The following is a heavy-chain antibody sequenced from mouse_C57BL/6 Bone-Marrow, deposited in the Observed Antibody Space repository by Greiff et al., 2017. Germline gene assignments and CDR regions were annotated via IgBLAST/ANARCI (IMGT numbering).Heavy chain of an antibody. Sequence: DVKLVESGGGLVKPGGSLTLSCAASGFTFSSYAMSWVRQTPEKRLEWVATISDGGSYTYYPDNVKGRFTISRDNAKNNLYLQMSHLKSEDTAMYYCARGGLPYYAMDYWGQGTSVTVSS. CDR3: ARGGLPYYAMDY. CDR1: GFTFSSYA. J-gene: IGHJ4*01. V-gene: IGHV5-4*03. CDR2: ISDGGSYT. D-gene: IGHD2-2*01.